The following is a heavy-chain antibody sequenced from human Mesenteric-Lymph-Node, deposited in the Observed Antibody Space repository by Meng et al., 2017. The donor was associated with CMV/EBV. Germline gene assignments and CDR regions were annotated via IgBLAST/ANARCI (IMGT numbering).Heavy chain of an antibody. Sequence: SETLSLTCTVSAGSITGYYWTWIRQPPGKGLEWIGYIDYNGNTNYNPSLKSRVTISLATSKNQFSLKLSSVTAADTAVYYCARVLYSYGGYNWFDPWGQGTLVTVSS. CDR3: ARVLYSYGGYNWFDP. CDR1: AGSITGYY. J-gene: IGHJ5*02. V-gene: IGHV4-59*12. D-gene: IGHD5-18*01. CDR2: IDYNGNT.